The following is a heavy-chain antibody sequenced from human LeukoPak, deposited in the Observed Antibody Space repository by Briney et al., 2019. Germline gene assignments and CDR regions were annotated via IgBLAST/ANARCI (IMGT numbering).Heavy chain of an antibody. V-gene: IGHV4-4*07. J-gene: IGHJ6*02. CDR2: IYTSGST. Sequence: KASETLSLTCTVSGGSISSYYWSWIRQPAGKGLEWIGRIYTSGSTNYNPSLKSRVTMSVDTSKNQFSLKLSSVTAADTAVYYCARLGPRSGSYGSYYYYGMDVWGQGTTVTVSS. CDR1: GGSISSYY. CDR3: ARLGPRSGSYGSYYYYGMDV. D-gene: IGHD1-26*01.